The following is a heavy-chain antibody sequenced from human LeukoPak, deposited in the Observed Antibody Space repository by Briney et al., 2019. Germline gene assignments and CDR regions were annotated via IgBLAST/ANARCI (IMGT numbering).Heavy chain of an antibody. CDR2: INTNTGNP. CDR3: ARARSDWASDAFDI. V-gene: IGHV7-4-1*02. CDR1: GHTFTSYA. Sequence: ASVKVSCKASGHTFTSYAMNWVRQAPGQGLEWMGWINTNTGNPTYAQGFTGRFVFSLDTSVSTAYLQISSLKAEDTAVYYCARARSDWASDAFDIWGQGTMVTVSS. J-gene: IGHJ3*02. D-gene: IGHD6-19*01.